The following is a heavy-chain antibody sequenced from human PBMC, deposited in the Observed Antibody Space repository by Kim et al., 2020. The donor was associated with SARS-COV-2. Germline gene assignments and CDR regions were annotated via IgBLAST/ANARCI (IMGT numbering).Heavy chain of an antibody. Sequence: GGSLRLSCAASGFTFSSYWMSWVCQAPGKGLEWVANIKQDGSEKYYVDSVKGRFTISRDNAKNSLYLQMNSLRAEDTTVYYCARYSLGVVATINAFDPWGQGTLVTVSS. D-gene: IGHD5-12*01. V-gene: IGHV3-7*01. CDR3: ARYSLGVVATINAFDP. CDR2: IKQDGSEK. CDR1: GFTFSSYW. J-gene: IGHJ5*02.